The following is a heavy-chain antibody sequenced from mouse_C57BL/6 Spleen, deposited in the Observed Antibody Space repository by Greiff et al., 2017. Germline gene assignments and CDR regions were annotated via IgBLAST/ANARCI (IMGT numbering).Heavy chain of an antibody. D-gene: IGHD1-1*01. J-gene: IGHJ3*01. Sequence: VQLQQSGPVLVKPGASVKMSCKASGYTFTDYYMNWVKQSHGKSLEWIGVINPYNGGTSYNQKFKGKATLTVDKSSSTAYMELNSLTSEDSAVYYCARDDYGSSPAWFAYWGQGTLVTVSA. CDR2: INPYNGGT. V-gene: IGHV1-19*01. CDR3: ARDDYGSSPAWFAY. CDR1: GYTFTDYY.